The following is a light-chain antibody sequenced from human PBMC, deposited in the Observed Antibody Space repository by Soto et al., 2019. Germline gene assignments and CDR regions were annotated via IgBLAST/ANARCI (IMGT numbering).Light chain of an antibody. CDR3: QHYGRSII. CDR2: GVS. CDR1: QNLRSPY. Sequence: EIVLTQSPGTLSLSPGARATLSCRANQNLRSPYLVWYQQKPGQAPRLLIYGVSSRATGVPDRFSGSGSGSEFTLTINTLESEDFAVDDCQHYGRSIIFGGGTKVDIK. V-gene: IGKV3-20*01. J-gene: IGKJ4*01.